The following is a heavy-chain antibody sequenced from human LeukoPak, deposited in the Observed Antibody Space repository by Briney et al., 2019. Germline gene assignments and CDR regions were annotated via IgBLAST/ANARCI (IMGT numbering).Heavy chain of an antibody. V-gene: IGHV3-30-3*01. J-gene: IGHJ5*02. CDR1: GFTFSSYA. Sequence: PGGSLRLSCAASGFTFSSYAMHWVRQAPGKGLEWVAVISYDGSNKYYADSVKGRFTISRDNSKNTLYLQMNSLRAEDTAVYYCARDNRHYDFWSGYSGGHNWFDPWGQGTLVTVSS. CDR3: ARDNRHYDFWSGYSGGHNWFDP. CDR2: ISYDGSNK. D-gene: IGHD3-3*01.